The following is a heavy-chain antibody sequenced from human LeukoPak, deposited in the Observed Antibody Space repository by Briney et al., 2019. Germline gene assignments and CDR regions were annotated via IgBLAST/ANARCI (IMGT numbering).Heavy chain of an antibody. J-gene: IGHJ6*02. Sequence: ASETLSLTCTVSGGSISSYYWSWIRQAPGKGLEWIGYVYYSGTTNYNPSLESRVTISVDTSENHFSLRLRSVTAADTAVYFCARDRAFYATDVWGQGTTVIVSS. D-gene: IGHD2/OR15-2a*01. CDR2: VYYSGTT. CDR1: GGSISSYY. CDR3: ARDRAFYATDV. V-gene: IGHV4-59*01.